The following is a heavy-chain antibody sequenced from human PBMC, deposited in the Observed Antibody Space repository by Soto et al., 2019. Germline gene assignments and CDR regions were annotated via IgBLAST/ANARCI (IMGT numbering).Heavy chain of an antibody. CDR1: GASINHNY. CDR2: VYYTGTT. CDR3: AKYRRTAAEGYSLDF. J-gene: IGHJ4*02. V-gene: IGHV4-59*01. Sequence: ASETLSLTCSVSGASINHNYWSWIRQSPGRGLEWIGFVYYTGTTTTKYNPSLQSRVAMSVDSPKNQFSLKLTSMTAADTAFYYCAKYRRTAAEGYSLDFWGPGTLLTVSS. D-gene: IGHD5-12*01.